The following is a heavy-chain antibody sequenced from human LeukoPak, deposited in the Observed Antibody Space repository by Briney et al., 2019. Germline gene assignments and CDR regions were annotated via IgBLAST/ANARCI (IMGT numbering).Heavy chain of an antibody. D-gene: IGHD3-10*01. CDR2: INTNTGNP. J-gene: IGHJ4*02. CDR1: GYTFTNYG. V-gene: IGHV7-4-1*02. CDR3: AREVYSGGFDY. Sequence: GASVKVSCKASGYTFTNYGINWVRQAPGQGLEWMGWINTNTGNPTYAQGFTGRFVFSLDTSVSTAYLQISSLKAEDTAVYYCAREVYSGGFDYWGQGTLVTVSS.